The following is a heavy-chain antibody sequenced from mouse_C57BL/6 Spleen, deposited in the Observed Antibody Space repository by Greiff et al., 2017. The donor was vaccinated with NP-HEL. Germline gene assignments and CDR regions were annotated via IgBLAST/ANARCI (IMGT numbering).Heavy chain of an antibody. V-gene: IGHV1-59*01. J-gene: IGHJ4*01. CDR2: IDPSDSYT. Sequence: QVQLQQPGAELVRPGTSVKLSCKASGYTFTSYWMHWVKQRPGQGLEWIGVIDPSDSYTNYNQKFKGKAALTVDTSSSTAYMQLSSLTSEDSAVYYCAITSGGYAMDYWGQGTSVTVSS. CDR3: AITSGGYAMDY. CDR1: GYTFTSYW.